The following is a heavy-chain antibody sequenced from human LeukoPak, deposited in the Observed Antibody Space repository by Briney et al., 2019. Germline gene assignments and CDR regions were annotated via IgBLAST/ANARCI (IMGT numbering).Heavy chain of an antibody. CDR2: IYSGGST. Sequence: GGSLRLSCAASGFTVSSNYMSWVRQAPGKGLEWVSVIYSGGSTYYADSVKGRFTISRDNSKNTLYLQMNSLRAEDTAVYYCARGSLVVPAAYFDYWGQGTLVTVSS. CDR1: GFTVSSNY. D-gene: IGHD2-2*01. J-gene: IGHJ4*02. CDR3: ARGSLVVPAAYFDY. V-gene: IGHV3-66*02.